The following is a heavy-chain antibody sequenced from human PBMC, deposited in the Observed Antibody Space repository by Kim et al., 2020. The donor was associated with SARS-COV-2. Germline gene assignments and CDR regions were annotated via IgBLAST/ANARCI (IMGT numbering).Heavy chain of an antibody. Sequence: GGSLRLSCAASGFTFSDYYISWIRQAPGKGLEWVLSISRSSSYTNYADSVKGRFTIYRDNAKNSLYLQMNSLRAEDTAVYHCARDSGYYGSGLDTWG. CDR2: ISRSSSYT. D-gene: IGHD3-10*01. CDR1: GFTFSDYY. J-gene: IGHJ5*01. CDR3: ARDSGYYGSGLDT. V-gene: IGHV3-11*05.